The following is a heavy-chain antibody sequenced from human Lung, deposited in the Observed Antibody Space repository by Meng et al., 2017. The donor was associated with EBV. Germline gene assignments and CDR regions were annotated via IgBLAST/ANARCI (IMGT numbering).Heavy chain of an antibody. J-gene: IGHJ4*02. CDR2: ISHDGRNT. CDR1: GFSFGGYG. CDR3: ARVRSLMISSGGFPY. V-gene: IGHV3-30*09. Sequence: QVQLVVSGGGVVQPGGSLTLACAVSGFSFGGYGLHWVRQAPGKGLEWVSFISHDGRNTDYAESVKGRFAISRDKSKSTMYLQMNNLRPEDTGIYYCARVRSLMISSGGFPYWGQGTLVTVSS. D-gene: IGHD3-16*01.